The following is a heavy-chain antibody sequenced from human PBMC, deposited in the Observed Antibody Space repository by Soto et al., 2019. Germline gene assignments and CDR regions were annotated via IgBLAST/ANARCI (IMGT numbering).Heavy chain of an antibody. V-gene: IGHV1-69*01. CDR1: GGIFSNVA. Sequence: QVQLVQSGAEVKKAASSVKVSCKASGGIFSNVACNWMRQAPGQGLEWMGGIIPTLGTPHYAQKFLGRVTITADESTRTVDMEMRSLTVEETAVYYGAIVGLGAYEYWGQGNLVIVSS. J-gene: IGHJ4*02. CDR2: IIPTLGTP. CDR3: AIVGLGAYEY. D-gene: IGHD6-19*01.